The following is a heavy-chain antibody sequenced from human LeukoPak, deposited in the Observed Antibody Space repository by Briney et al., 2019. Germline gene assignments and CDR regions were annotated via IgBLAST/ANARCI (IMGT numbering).Heavy chain of an antibody. CDR3: ARDQYDTWSRRGNFDS. J-gene: IGHJ4*02. D-gene: IGHD3-3*01. CDR2: IKQDGSEQ. CDR1: GFTFRRFW. V-gene: IGHV3-7*03. Sequence: GGSLRLSCAASGFTFRRFWMSWVRQAPGKGLEWVANIKQDGSEQYYVDSVKGRFTISRDNTKNSLYLQMNSLRAEDTAVFYCARDQYDTWSRRGNFDSWGQGTLVIVSS.